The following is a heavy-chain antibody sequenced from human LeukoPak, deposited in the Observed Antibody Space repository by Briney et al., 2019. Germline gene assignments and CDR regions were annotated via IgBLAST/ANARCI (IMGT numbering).Heavy chain of an antibody. CDR2: ISGSGGST. CDR1: GFTFSSYS. D-gene: IGHD3-9*01. CDR3: AKDRIRYFDWYPI. J-gene: IGHJ3*02. Sequence: GGSLILSCAASGFTFSSYSMNWVHQAPGKGLEWVSAISGSGGSTYYADSVKGRFTISRDNSKNTLYLQMNSLRAVDTALFFQAKDRIRYFDWYPIWGQGTMVTVSS. V-gene: IGHV3-23*01.